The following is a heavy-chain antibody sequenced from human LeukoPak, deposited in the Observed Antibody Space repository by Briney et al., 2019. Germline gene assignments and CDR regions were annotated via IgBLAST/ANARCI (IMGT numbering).Heavy chain of an antibody. Sequence: TRAGKAGSFSGYYMTWVPQPPKKGLEWIGEINPGGNTNYNPSLKSRVTISVDTSKNQFSLKLTSVTAADTAVYYCARADGAQTFPFDYWSLGTLVTVSS. CDR3: ARADGAQTFPFDY. J-gene: IGHJ4*02. V-gene: IGHV4-34*01. D-gene: IGHD4/OR15-4a*01. CDR2: INPGGNT. CDR1: AGSFSGYY.